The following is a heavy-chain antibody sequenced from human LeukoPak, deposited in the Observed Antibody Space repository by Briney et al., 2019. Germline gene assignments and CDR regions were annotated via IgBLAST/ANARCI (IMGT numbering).Heavy chain of an antibody. CDR1: GFSFSTYP. Sequence: GGSLRLSCAASGFSFSTYPMSWVRQAPGKGLDWVSAISDSSDNKQYADSVKGRFTISRDNSKNTLYLQMNNLRVEDTAVYYCAGWYDSNGYAWGQGTLVTVSS. D-gene: IGHD3-22*01. V-gene: IGHV3-23*01. CDR2: ISDSSDNK. J-gene: IGHJ5*02. CDR3: AGWYDSNGYA.